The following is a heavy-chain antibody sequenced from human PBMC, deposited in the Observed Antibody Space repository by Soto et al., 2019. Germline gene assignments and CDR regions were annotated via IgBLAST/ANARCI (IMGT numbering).Heavy chain of an antibody. CDR1: GYTFTSYG. J-gene: IGHJ4*02. CDR2: ISAYNGNT. CDR3: AREPNYFDY. Sequence: QVQLVQSGAEVKKPGASVKVSCKASGYTFTSYGISCVRQAAGQGLEWMGWISAYNGNTKYAHKLQGRVTMTTDTSTRTAYMELKSLRSDDTAVYYWAREPNYFDYWGQGTLVTFSS. V-gene: IGHV1-18*01.